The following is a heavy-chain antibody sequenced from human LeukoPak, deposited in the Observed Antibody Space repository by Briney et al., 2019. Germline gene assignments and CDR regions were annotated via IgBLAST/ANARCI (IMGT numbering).Heavy chain of an antibody. J-gene: IGHJ4*02. CDR1: GGSISSSSYY. Sequence: SETLSLTCTVSGGSISSSSYYWGWIRQPPGKGLEWIGSIYYSGSTYYNPSLKSRVTISVDTSKNQFSLKLSSVTAADTAVYYCARKWFGELSGWSYWGQGTLVTVSS. CDR2: IYYSGST. D-gene: IGHD3-10*01. V-gene: IGHV4-39*01. CDR3: ARKWFGELSGWSY.